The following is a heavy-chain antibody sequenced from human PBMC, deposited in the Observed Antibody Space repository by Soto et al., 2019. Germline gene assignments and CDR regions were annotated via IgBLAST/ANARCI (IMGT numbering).Heavy chain of an antibody. Sequence: LRLSWAASGFPFSTYAMHWVRQAPGKGLEWVAVVWYDGTDKNYADSVKGRFTISRDNSKSTLYLQMDHLRVEDTGVYHCARTDCSSSDCPRDLVGAVTMDYWGQGTPVTAPQ. V-gene: IGHV3-33*01. J-gene: IGHJ4*02. D-gene: IGHD2-2*01. CDR3: ARTDCSSSDCPRDLVGAVTMDY. CDR2: VWYDGTDK. CDR1: GFPFSTYA.